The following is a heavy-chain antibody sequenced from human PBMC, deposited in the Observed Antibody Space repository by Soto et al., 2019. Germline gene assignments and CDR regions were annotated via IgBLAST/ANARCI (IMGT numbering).Heavy chain of an antibody. V-gene: IGHV3-30*18. Sequence: QVQLVESGGGVVQPGRSLRLSCAASGFTFSSYGMHWVRQAPGKGLEWVAIISYDGSNKYYADSVKGRFTISRDNSKNTLYRQMNSLRAEDTAVYYCANDHYYDSSGYYPYYYGMDVWGQGTTVTVSS. CDR3: ANDHYYDSSGYYPYYYGMDV. CDR2: ISYDGSNK. CDR1: GFTFSSYG. J-gene: IGHJ6*02. D-gene: IGHD3-22*01.